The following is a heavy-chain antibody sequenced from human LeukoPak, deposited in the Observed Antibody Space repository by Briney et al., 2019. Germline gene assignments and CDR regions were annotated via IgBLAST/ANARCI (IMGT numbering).Heavy chain of an antibody. CDR1: GGTFSSYA. Sequence: ASVKVSCKASGGTFSSYAISWVRQAPGQGLEWMGGIIPIFGTANYAQKLQGRVTMTTDTSTSTAYMELRSLRSDDTAVYYCARVPYSLPYYFDYWGQGTLVTVSS. J-gene: IGHJ4*02. CDR3: ARVPYSLPYYFDY. CDR2: IIPIFGTA. V-gene: IGHV1-69*05. D-gene: IGHD2-15*01.